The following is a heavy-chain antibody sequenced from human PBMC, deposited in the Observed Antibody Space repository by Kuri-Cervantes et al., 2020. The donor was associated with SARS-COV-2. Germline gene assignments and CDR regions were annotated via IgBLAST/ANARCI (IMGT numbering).Heavy chain of an antibody. CDR1: GGSISSGGYY. Sequence: SETLSLTCTVSGGSISSGGYYRSWIRQPPGKGLEWIGYIYHSGSTYYNPSLKSRVTISVDSSKNQFSLKLSSVTAADTAVYYCASRNDDFWSGPPYYYYYMDVWGKGTTVTVSS. V-gene: IGHV4-30-2*01. CDR2: IYHSGST. J-gene: IGHJ6*03. CDR3: ASRNDDFWSGPPYYYYYMDV. D-gene: IGHD3-3*01.